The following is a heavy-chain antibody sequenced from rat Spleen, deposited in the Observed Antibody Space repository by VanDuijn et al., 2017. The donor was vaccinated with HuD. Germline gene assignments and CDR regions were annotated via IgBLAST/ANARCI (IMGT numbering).Heavy chain of an antibody. CDR3: ARHRRSTPFAY. CDR2: ISSGGGNT. V-gene: IGHV5-25*01. D-gene: IGHD3-2*01. J-gene: IGHJ3*01. CDR1: GCTFIHYY. Sequence: EVQLVEYGGGLVQPGRSMKLSCSASGCTFIHYYMAWAIQAPTKGLEWVAPISSGGGNTYYRDSVKGRFTISRDSAKSTLYLQMDSLRSEDTATYYCARHRRSTPFAYWGQGTLVTVSS.